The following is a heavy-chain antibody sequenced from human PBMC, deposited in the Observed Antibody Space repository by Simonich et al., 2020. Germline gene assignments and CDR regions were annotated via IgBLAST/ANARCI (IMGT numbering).Heavy chain of an antibody. V-gene: IGHV1-18*01. CDR2: ISAYNGNT. D-gene: IGHD2-15*01. CDR3: ARTHRWYFDY. CDR1: GYTFTSYG. Sequence: QVQLVQSGAEVTKPGASVQVSCKASGYTFTSYGISWVRQAPGKGVEWMGWISAYNGNTNYAQKLQGRVTRTTDTSKSTAYMELRSLRSDDTAVYYCARTHRWYFDYWGQGTLVTVSS. J-gene: IGHJ4*02.